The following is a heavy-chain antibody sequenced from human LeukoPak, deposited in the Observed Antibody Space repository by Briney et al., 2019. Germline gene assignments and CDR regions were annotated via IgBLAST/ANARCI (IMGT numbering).Heavy chain of an antibody. J-gene: IGHJ4*02. CDR1: GFTFDDYA. V-gene: IGHV3-9*03. CDR2: ISWNSGSI. Sequence: QPGGSLRLSCAASGFTFDDYAMHWVRQAPGKGLEWVSGISWNSGSIGYADSVKGRFTISRDNAKNSLYLQMNSLRAEDMALYYCAKGITMIVGASLDYWGQGTLVTVSS. D-gene: IGHD3-22*01. CDR3: AKGITMIVGASLDY.